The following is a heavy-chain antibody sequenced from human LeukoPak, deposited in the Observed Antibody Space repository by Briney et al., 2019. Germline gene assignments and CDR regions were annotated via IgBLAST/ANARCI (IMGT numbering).Heavy chain of an antibody. CDR2: IGSDGSST. V-gene: IGHV3-74*01. J-gene: IGHJ4*02. CDR3: AGQRWLQSDFDY. D-gene: IGHD5-24*01. Sequence: GGSLRLSCAASGFTLNNYAMNWVRQAPGKGLVWVSRIGSDGSSTSYADSVKGRFTISRDNAKNTLYLQMNSLRAEDTAVYYCAGQRWLQSDFDYWGRGTLVTVSS. CDR1: GFTLNNYA.